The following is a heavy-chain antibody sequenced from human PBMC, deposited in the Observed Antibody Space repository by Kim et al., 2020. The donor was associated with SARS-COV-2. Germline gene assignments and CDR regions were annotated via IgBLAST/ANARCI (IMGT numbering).Heavy chain of an antibody. J-gene: IGHJ5*02. V-gene: IGHV3-23*01. Sequence: YEDSVKGRFTISIDNSKNTLYLQMNGLRAEDTAVYYCAKGAVAVYGWFDPWGQGTLVTVSS. D-gene: IGHD6-19*01. CDR3: AKGAVAVYGWFDP.